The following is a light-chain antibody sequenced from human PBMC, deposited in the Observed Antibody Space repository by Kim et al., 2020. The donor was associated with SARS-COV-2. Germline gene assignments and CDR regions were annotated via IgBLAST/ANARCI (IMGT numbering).Light chain of an antibody. CDR2: YDS. V-gene: IGLV3-21*04. CDR3: QVWDSSSDHWV. J-gene: IGLJ3*02. Sequence: SYELTQPPSVSVAPGKTARITCGGNNIGSKSVHWYQQKPGQAPVLVIYYDSDRPSGIPERFSGSTSGNTATPTISRVEAGDEADYYCQVWDSSSDHWVFGGGTQLTVL. CDR1: NIGSKS.